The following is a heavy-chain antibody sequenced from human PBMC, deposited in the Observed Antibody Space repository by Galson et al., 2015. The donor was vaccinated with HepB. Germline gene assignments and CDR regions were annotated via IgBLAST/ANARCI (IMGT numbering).Heavy chain of an antibody. CDR2: ISGHRNTI. J-gene: IGHJ5*02. CDR3: SRERVMGWLQKSLGNLDP. Sequence: SLRLSCAASGFSISGYSMNWVRQAPGKGLEWLSYISGHRNTIYYTDAVKGRFTISRDNAKNSLFLQMNSLGVEDTAVYYCSRERVMGWLQKSLGNLDPWGQGTLVTVSS. D-gene: IGHD5-24*01. V-gene: IGHV3-48*04. CDR1: GFSISGYS.